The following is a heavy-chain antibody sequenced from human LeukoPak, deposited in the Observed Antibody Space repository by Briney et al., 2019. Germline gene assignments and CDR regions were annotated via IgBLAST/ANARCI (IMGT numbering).Heavy chain of an antibody. CDR2: IYYSGST. Sequence: SETLSLTCTVSGGSISTYYRSWIRQPPGKGLEWIGYIYYSGSTNYNPSLKSRVTISVDTSKNQFSLKLSSVTAADTAVYYCARGTLVGAIYNWFDPWGQGTLVTVSS. D-gene: IGHD1-26*01. V-gene: IGHV4-59*01. CDR1: GGSISTYY. CDR3: ARGTLVGAIYNWFDP. J-gene: IGHJ5*02.